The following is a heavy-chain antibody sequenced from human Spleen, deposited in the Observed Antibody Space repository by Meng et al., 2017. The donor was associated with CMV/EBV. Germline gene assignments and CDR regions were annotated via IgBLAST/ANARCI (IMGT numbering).Heavy chain of an antibody. CDR3: ARAAVRIAAAGSYYYYGMDV. D-gene: IGHD6-13*01. J-gene: IGHJ6*02. CDR1: GGSINYYH. CDR2: INHSGST. V-gene: IGHV4-34*01. Sequence: SETLSLTCTVSGGSINYYHWSWIRQPPGKGLEWIGEINHSGSTNYNPSLKSRVTISVDTSKNQFSLKLSSVTAADTAVYYCARAAVRIAAAGSYYYYGMDVWGQGTTVTVSS.